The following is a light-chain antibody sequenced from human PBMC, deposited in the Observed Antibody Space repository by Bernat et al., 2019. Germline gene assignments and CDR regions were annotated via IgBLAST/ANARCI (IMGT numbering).Light chain of an antibody. CDR1: QSVSSNY. CDR2: GTS. Sequence: EIVLTQSPGTQSLSPGERATLSCRASQSVSSNYLAWYQQKPGQAPRLLIYGTSTRATGIPDRFRGSGSGTDFTLTISRLEPEDFAVYYCQQYGSSPRTFGQGTKLEIK. J-gene: IGKJ2*02. CDR3: QQYGSSPRT. V-gene: IGKV3-20*01.